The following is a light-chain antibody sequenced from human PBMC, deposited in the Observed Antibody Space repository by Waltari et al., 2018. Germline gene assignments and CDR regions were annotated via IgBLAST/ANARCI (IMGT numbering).Light chain of an antibody. CDR3: QHYLRLPVT. J-gene: IGKJ1*01. V-gene: IGKV3-20*01. CDR2: GAS. Sequence: EMVLTQSPGTLSLSVGERATVSCRASESVSRALDWYQQKPGQAPRLLIYGASTRATGIPDRFSGSGSATDLSLTISRLEPDDFAVYYCQHYLRLPVTFGQGTTVEI. CDR1: ESVSRA.